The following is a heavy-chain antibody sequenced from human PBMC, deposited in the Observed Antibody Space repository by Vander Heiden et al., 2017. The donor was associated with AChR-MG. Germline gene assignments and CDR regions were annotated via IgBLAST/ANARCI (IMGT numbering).Heavy chain of an antibody. CDR1: GYTFTSYD. D-gene: IGHD3-10*01. V-gene: IGHV1-8*01. J-gene: IGHJ6*02. CDR3: ARDAFLWFGGGYYYYGMDV. Sequence: QVQLVQSGAEVKKPGASVKVSCKASGYTFTSYDINWVRQATGQGLEWMGWMNPNSGNTGYAQKFQGRVTMTRNTSISTAYMELSSLRSEDTAVYYCARDAFLWFGGGYYYYGMDVWGQGTTVTVSS. CDR2: MNPNSGNT.